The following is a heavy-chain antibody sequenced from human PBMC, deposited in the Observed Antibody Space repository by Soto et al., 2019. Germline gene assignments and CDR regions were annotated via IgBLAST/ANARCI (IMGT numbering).Heavy chain of an antibody. CDR3: AGGGTTQSIYGMDV. CDR1: GFTFSSYG. D-gene: IGHD3-16*01. CDR2: IWYDGSNK. V-gene: IGHV3-33*01. Sequence: GGSLRLSCAASGFTFSSYGMHWVRQAPGKGLEWVAVIWYDGSNKYYADSVKGRFTISRDNSKNTLYLQMNSLRAEDTAVYYCAGGGTTQSIYGMDVWGQGTTVTVSS. J-gene: IGHJ6*02.